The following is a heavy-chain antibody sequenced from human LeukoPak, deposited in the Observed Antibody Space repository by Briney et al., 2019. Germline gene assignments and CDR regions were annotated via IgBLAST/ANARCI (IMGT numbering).Heavy chain of an antibody. Sequence: PSETLSLTCTVSGGSISSTAYYWVWIRQPPGKGLEWIGTIFYSGTTYYNPSLKSRLTISVDTSKNQFSLWLYSVTAADTAIYYCARRLGTYNPYFDSWGQGTLVTVSS. V-gene: IGHV4-39*01. CDR2: IFYSGTT. D-gene: IGHD1-14*01. J-gene: IGHJ4*02. CDR3: ARRLGTYNPYFDS. CDR1: GGSISSTAYY.